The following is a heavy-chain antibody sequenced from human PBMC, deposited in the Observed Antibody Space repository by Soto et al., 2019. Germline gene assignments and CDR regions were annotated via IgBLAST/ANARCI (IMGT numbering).Heavy chain of an antibody. CDR1: GGSFSGYY. V-gene: IGHV4-34*01. CDR2: INHSGST. CDR3: ARDRTKHGMDV. J-gene: IGHJ6*02. D-gene: IGHD1-1*01. Sequence: PSETLSLTCAVYGGSFSGYYWSWIRQPPGKGLEWIGEINHSGSTNYNPSLKSRVTISVDTSKNQFSLKLSSVTAADTAVYYCARDRTKHGMDVWGQGTTVTVSS.